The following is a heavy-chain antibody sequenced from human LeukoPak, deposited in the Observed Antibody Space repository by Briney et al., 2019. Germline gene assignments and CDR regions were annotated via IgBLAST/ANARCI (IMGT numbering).Heavy chain of an antibody. CDR2: ISSSSSYI. D-gene: IGHD3-22*01. V-gene: IGHV3-21*01. Sequence: GGSLRLSCAASGFTFSSYSMNWVRQAPGKGLEWVSSISSSSSYIYYADSVKGRFTISRDNAKNSLYLQMNSLRAEDTAVYYXXXXXXDSSGYFSVVNDAFDIWGQGTMVTVSS. J-gene: IGHJ3*02. CDR3: XXXXXDSSGYFSVVNDAFDI. CDR1: GFTFSSYS.